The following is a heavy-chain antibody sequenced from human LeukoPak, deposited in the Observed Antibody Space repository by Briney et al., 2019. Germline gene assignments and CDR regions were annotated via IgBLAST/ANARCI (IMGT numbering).Heavy chain of an antibody. J-gene: IGHJ3*01. CDR1: GFTFSTFW. Sequence: GGSLRLSCAASGFTFSTFWMHWVRQPPGKGLVWVSRIEGDGSTTEYADSVKGRFTISRDNAKNTVYLQMNSLRAEDTAVYYCARGWAPSDISMNWGQGTMVTVSS. CDR3: ARGWAPSDISMN. D-gene: IGHD1-26*01. V-gene: IGHV3-74*01. CDR2: IEGDGSTT.